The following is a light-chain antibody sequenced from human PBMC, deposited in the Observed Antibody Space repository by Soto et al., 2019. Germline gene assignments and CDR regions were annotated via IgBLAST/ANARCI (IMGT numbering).Light chain of an antibody. CDR2: SNN. V-gene: IGLV1-44*01. CDR1: SSNIGTYP. Sequence: QAVVTQPPSASGTPGQRVTISCSGSSSNIGTYPVNWYQQLPGTAPKLLIYSNNQRPSGVPDRFSGSKSGTSASLAISGLLSEDEADYFCAAWDDSLNGVVFGGGTKVTVL. J-gene: IGLJ2*01. CDR3: AAWDDSLNGVV.